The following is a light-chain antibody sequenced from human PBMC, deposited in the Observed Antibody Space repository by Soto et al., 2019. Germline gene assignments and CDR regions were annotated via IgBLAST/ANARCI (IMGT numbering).Light chain of an antibody. Sequence: QSVLTQPPSASGFPGQSVTISCTGTSSDVGGYNYVSWYQQHPGKAPKLMIYEVSKRPSGVPDRFSGSKSGNTASLTVSGLQAEDEADYYCSSYAGRNNLVVFGGGTKLTVL. J-gene: IGLJ2*01. CDR2: EVS. V-gene: IGLV2-8*01. CDR3: SSYAGRNNLVV. CDR1: SSDVGGYNY.